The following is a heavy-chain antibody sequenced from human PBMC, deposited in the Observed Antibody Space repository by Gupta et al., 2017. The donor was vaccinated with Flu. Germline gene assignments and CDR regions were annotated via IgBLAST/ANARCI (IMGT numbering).Heavy chain of an antibody. CDR1: Y. J-gene: IGHJ4*02. CDR3: ARVAYCSTTNCFQPFDF. Sequence: YIHWVRQAPGQGLEWMGRINPNSGGTKYAQKFQGRVTMTRDTSINTAFVELTRLTSDDTAVYYCARVAYCSTTNCFQPFDFWGQGTLVNVSS. V-gene: IGHV1-2*06. D-gene: IGHD2-2*01. CDR2: INPNSGGT.